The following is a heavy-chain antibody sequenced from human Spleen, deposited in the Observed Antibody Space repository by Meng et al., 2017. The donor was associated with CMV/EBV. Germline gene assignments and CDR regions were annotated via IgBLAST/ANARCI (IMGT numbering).Heavy chain of an antibody. Sequence: FAASEFTFSSYWMSWVRQAPGKGLEWVANIKQDRSEKYYVDSVKGRFTISRDNAKNSLYLQMNSLRAEDTAVYYCVREVVPAANDYWGQGTLVTVSS. CDR3: VREVVPAANDY. D-gene: IGHD2-2*01. V-gene: IGHV3-7*01. J-gene: IGHJ4*02. CDR1: EFTFSSYW. CDR2: IKQDRSEK.